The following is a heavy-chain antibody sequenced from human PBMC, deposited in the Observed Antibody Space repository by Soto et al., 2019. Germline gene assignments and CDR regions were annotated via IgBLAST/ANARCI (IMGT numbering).Heavy chain of an antibody. CDR3: ARESRGATATLYYYYFYMDV. CDR2: INPNGGVT. CDR1: GDTFNDYY. J-gene: IGHJ6*03. D-gene: IGHD5-12*01. V-gene: IGHV1-2*04. Sequence: QVQLVQSGAEVKRPGASVTVSCRSSGDTFNDYYIHWVRQAPGQGLEWMGWINPNGGVTKYAQKFQGWVSMTRDTSIRTVYMQLSRLRSDDTAVYYCARESRGATATLYYYYFYMDVWGTGTTVTVSS.